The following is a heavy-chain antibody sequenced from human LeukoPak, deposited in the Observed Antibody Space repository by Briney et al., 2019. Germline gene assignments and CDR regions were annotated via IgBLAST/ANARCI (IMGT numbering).Heavy chain of an antibody. D-gene: IGHD6-13*01. CDR3: AEMVAAAGTRDY. V-gene: IGHV3-7*01. J-gene: IGHJ4*02. Sequence: GGSLRLSCAASGFTFSSYWMSWVRQAPGKGLEWVANIKQDGSEKYYVDSVKGRFTISRDNSKNTLYLQMNSLRAEDTAVYYCAEMVAAAGTRDYWGQGTLVTVSS. CDR1: GFTFSSYW. CDR2: IKQDGSEK.